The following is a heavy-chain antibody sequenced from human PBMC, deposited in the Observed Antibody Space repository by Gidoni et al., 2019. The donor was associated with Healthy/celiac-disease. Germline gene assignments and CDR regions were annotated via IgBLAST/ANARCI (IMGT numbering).Heavy chain of an antibody. D-gene: IGHD5-18*01. Sequence: QLQLQESGPGLVKPSETLSLTCTVSGGSISSSSYYWGWIRQPPGKGLEWIGSIYYSGSTYYNPSLKSRVTISVDTSKNQFSLKLSSVTAADTAVYYCARRNGYSYGEGFDYWGQGTLVTVSS. V-gene: IGHV4-39*01. CDR3: ARRNGYSYGEGFDY. CDR1: GGSISSSSYY. J-gene: IGHJ4*02. CDR2: IYYSGST.